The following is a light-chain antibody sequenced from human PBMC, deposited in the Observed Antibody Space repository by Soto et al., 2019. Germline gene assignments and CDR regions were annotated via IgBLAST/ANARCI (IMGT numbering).Light chain of an antibody. CDR3: CPGQAGSIRV. J-gene: IGLJ3*02. Sequence: QAALAQRRSVSGSPGQSGTISCTGARSDVGGYRFVSWYQQHPDKAPKLMIYDVDKRPSGVPDRFSGSKSGNTASLTISGLQAEDGAFFSCCPGQAGSIRVFGVGTK. CDR2: DVD. V-gene: IGLV2-11*01. CDR1: RSDVGGYRF.